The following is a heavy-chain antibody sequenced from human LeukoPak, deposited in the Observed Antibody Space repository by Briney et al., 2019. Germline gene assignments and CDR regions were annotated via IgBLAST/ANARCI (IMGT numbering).Heavy chain of an antibody. J-gene: IGHJ4*02. CDR2: IIPILAIA. D-gene: IGHD2-2*01. CDR3: ARYHCGSTYCPGVDF. CDR1: GGTFSSYA. V-gene: IGHV1-69*04. Sequence: SVKVSCKASGGTFSSYAISWVRQAPGQGLEWMGRIIPILAIANYAQKFQGRVTITADKSTSTAYMELSSLRSEDTAVYYCARYHCGSTYCPGVDFYGQGTLVTVSS.